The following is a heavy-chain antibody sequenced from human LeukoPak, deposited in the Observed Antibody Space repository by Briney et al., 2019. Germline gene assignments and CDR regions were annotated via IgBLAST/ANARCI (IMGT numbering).Heavy chain of an antibody. CDR3: ASEIRPNDY. CDR1: DFDFTSHA. J-gene: IGHJ4*02. Sequence: GGSLRLSCATSDFDFTSHAMTWVRQAPGKGLEWVSAISISGTKTYYGDSVKGRFIISRDNSKNTLYLQMNSLRVEDTAIYYCASEIRPNDYWGRGTLVTVAS. V-gene: IGHV3-23*01. CDR2: ISISGTKT. D-gene: IGHD4-17*01.